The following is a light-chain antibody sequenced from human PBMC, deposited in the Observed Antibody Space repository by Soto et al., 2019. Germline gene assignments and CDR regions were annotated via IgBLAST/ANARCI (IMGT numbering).Light chain of an antibody. J-gene: IGKJ4*01. CDR1: QDIGNF. CDR2: AAS. Sequence: IVMTQSPSSLSSFVGDIFTITCRASQDIGNFLAWYQQKPGKVPKLLIYAASTLQPGVPSRFIGSGSGTDFTLTISSLQPEDVATYYCQKCKVAPFTFGGGTKV. V-gene: IGKV1-27*01. CDR3: QKCKVAPFT.